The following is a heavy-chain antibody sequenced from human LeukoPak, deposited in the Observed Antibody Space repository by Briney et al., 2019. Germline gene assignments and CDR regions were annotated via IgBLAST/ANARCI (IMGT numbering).Heavy chain of an antibody. D-gene: IGHD1-26*01. CDR1: GFTFSSYA. Sequence: AGGSLRLSCAASGFTFSSYAMSWVRQAPGKGLEWVSAISYSGSSTYYADSVKGRFTISRDNSKNTLYLQMNSLRAEDTAVYYCAKDQRWDYFDYWGQGTLVTVSS. CDR3: AKDQRWDYFDY. J-gene: IGHJ4*02. CDR2: ISYSGSST. V-gene: IGHV3-23*01.